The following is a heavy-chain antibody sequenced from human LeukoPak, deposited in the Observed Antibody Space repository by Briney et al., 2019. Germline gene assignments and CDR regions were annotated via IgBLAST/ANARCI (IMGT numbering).Heavy chain of an antibody. V-gene: IGHV3-7*01. Sequence: GALRLSCAASGFTFSSYGMGWVRQAPGKGLEWMANIREDGGEKYYVDSVKGRFTISRDNAMNSLYLEMNSLRAEDTAVYYCARDKVGTGATHLDYWGQGTLVTVSS. CDR3: ARDKVGTGATHLDY. CDR2: IREDGGEK. J-gene: IGHJ4*02. D-gene: IGHD1-26*01. CDR1: GFTFSSYG.